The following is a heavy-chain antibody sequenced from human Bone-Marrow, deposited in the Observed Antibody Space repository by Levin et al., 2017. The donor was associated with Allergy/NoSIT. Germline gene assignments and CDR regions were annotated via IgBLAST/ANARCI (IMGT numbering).Heavy chain of an antibody. CDR3: ARETRLGSAEYFQH. V-gene: IGHV1-69*04. CDR2: IIPILGIA. CDR1: GGTFSSYT. Sequence: SVKVSCKASGGTFSSYTISWVRQAPGQGLEWMGRIIPILGIANYAQKFQGRVTITADKSTSTAYMELSSLRSEDTAVYYCARETRLGSAEYFQHWGQGTLVTVSS. D-gene: IGHD1-26*01. J-gene: IGHJ1*01.